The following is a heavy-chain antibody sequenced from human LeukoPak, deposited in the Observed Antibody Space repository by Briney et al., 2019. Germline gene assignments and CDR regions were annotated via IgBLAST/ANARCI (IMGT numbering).Heavy chain of an antibody. J-gene: IGHJ4*02. Sequence: GGSLRLSCAASGFTFSSYAMSWVRQAPGKGLEWVSGISGSGGNTFYADSVKGRFTISRDNSKNTLYLQMNSLRAEDTAVYYCAKENGAAVISHFDYWGQGTLVTVAS. D-gene: IGHD2-21*01. CDR1: GFTFSSYA. CDR3: AKENGAAVISHFDY. CDR2: ISGSGGNT. V-gene: IGHV3-23*01.